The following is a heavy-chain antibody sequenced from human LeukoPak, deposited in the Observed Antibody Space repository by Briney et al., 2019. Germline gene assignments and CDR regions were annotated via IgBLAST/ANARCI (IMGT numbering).Heavy chain of an antibody. Sequence: SETLSLTCTVSGGSISSGSNFGTWIRQPAGKGLEWIGSVYYSGSTYYNPSLTSRVTISLDTSKNQFSLKLSSVTAADTAVYYCASDRYYYGSVGGMDVWGQGTTVTVSS. V-gene: IGHV4-39*07. CDR1: GGSISSGSNF. J-gene: IGHJ6*02. D-gene: IGHD3-10*01. CDR3: ASDRYYYGSVGGMDV. CDR2: VYYSGST.